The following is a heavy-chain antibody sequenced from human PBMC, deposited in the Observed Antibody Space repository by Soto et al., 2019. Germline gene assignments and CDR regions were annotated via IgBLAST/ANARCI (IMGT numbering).Heavy chain of an antibody. V-gene: IGHV1-18*01. CDR1: GYTFTASG. J-gene: IGHJ4*02. CDR3: ARGRAYCGGDCYLLDY. D-gene: IGHD2-21*02. Sequence: ASVKVSCKASGYTFTASGFNWVRQAPGQGLEWMGWISVYTGNTNYAQSLQGRVTMTTDTSTRTAYMELRGLRSDDTAVYYCARGRAYCGGDCYLLDYWGQGTPVTVSS. CDR2: ISVYTGNT.